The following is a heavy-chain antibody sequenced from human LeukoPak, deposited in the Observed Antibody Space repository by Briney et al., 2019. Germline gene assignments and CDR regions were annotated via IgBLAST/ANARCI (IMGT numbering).Heavy chain of an antibody. CDR2: IIPILGIA. V-gene: IGHV1-69*04. CDR1: GGTFSSYA. D-gene: IGHD2-21*02. Sequence: SVKVSCKASGGTFSSYAISWVRQAPGQGLEWMGRIIPILGIANYAQKFQGRVTITADKSTSTAYMELSSLRSEDTAVYYCARDRHIVVVTAIHDACDIWGQGTMVTVSS. CDR3: ARDRHIVVVTAIHDACDI. J-gene: IGHJ3*02.